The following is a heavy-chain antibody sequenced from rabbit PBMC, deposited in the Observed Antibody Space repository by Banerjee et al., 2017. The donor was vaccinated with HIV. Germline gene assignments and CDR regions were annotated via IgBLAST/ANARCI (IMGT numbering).Heavy chain of an antibody. CDR2: IYTGDTGTT. D-gene: IGHD1-1*01. Sequence: QEQLEESGGDLVKPGASLTLTCKASGFSFSSSYWICWVRQAPGKGLELIGCIYTGDTGTTWYASWVNGRFTTSKTSSTTVTLQMTSLTAADTATYFCARRSSVSGADYYPLWGQGTLVTVS. J-gene: IGHJ3*01. CDR1: GFSFSSSYW. CDR3: ARRSSVSGADYYPL. V-gene: IGHV1S45*01.